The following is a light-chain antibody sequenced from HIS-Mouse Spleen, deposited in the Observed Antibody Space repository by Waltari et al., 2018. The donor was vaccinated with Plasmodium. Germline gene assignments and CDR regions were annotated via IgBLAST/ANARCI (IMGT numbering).Light chain of an antibody. CDR2: EVS. J-gene: IGLJ1*01. Sequence: LTQPASVSGSPGQSITISCTGTSSDVGGYNYVSWYQQHPGKAPKLMIYEVSNRPCGVSNRFSGSKSGKTASLTSSGLQAEDEADYYCGSYTSSSTLVFGTGTKVTVL. CDR3: GSYTSSSTLV. V-gene: IGLV2-14*01. CDR1: SSDVGGYNY.